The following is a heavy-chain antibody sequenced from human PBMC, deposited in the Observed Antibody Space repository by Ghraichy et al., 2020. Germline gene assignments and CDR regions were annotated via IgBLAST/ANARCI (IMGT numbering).Heavy chain of an antibody. CDR1: GGTFSSYA. J-gene: IGHJ2*01. CDR2: IIPIFGTA. D-gene: IGHD4-17*01. CDR3: ASGGDYGNWYFDL. V-gene: IGHV1-69*13. Sequence: SVKVSCKASGGTFSSYAISWVRQAPGQGLEWMGGIIPIFGTANYAQKFQGRVTITADESTSTAYMELSSLRSEDTTVYYCASGGDYGNWYFDLWGRGTLVTVSS.